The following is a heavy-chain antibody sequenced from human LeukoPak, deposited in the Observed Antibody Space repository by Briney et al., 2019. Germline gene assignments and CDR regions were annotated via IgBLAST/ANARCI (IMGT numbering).Heavy chain of an antibody. D-gene: IGHD2-2*02. V-gene: IGHV4-34*01. CDR1: GGSISNYY. CDR2: INHSGST. J-gene: IGHJ4*02. CDR3: ASLGCSSTSCYTRNFDY. Sequence: SETLSLTCTVSGGSISNYYWSWIRQPPGKGLEWIGEINHSGSTNYNPSLKSRVTISVDTSKNQFSLKLSSVTAADTAVYYCASLGCSSTSCYTRNFDYWGQGTLVTVSS.